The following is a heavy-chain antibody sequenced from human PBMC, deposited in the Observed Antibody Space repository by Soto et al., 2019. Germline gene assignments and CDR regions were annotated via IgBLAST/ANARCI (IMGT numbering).Heavy chain of an antibody. CDR2: ISAYNGNT. D-gene: IGHD2-2*01. V-gene: IGHV1-18*01. Sequence: QVQLVQSGAEVKKPGASVKVSCKASGYTFTSYGISWVRQAPGQGLEWMGWISAYNGNTNYAQKLQGRVTMTTDTSTSTAYMELRSLRSDDTAVYYCARDDLGYCSCTSCLRPQRFVYWGQGTLVTVSS. J-gene: IGHJ4*02. CDR1: GYTFTSYG. CDR3: ARDDLGYCSCTSCLRPQRFVY.